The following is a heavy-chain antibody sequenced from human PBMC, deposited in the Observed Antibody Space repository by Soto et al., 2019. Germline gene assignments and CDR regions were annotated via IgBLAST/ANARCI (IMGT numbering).Heavy chain of an antibody. CDR1: GFTFSSCS. V-gene: IGHV3-21*01. CDR3: ARERSYRGGDCYPNLFDP. Sequence: PGGSLRLSCAASGFTFSSCSMNWVRQAPGKGLEWVSSISSSSSYIYYADSVKGRFTISRDNAKNSLYLQMNSLRAEDTAVYYCARERSYRGGDCYPNLFDPWGQGTLVTVSS. D-gene: IGHD2-21*02. CDR2: ISSSSSYI. J-gene: IGHJ5*02.